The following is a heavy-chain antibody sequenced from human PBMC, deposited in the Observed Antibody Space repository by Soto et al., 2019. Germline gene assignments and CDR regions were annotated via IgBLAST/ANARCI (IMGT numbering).Heavy chain of an antibody. CDR3: ARRVLVPAAAYYYYGMDV. CDR1: GGTFSSYT. V-gene: IGHV1-69*13. CDR2: IIPIFGTA. D-gene: IGHD2-2*01. Sequence: GASVKVSCKASGGTFSSYTISWVRQAPGQGLEWMGGIIPIFGTANYAQKFQGRVTITADESTSTAYMELSSLRSEDTAVYYCARRVLVPAAAYYYYGMDVWGQGTTVTVSS. J-gene: IGHJ6*02.